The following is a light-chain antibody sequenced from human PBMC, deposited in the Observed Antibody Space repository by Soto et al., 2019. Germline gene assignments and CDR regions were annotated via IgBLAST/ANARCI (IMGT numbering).Light chain of an antibody. J-gene: IGLJ2*01. CDR2: DDS. CDR3: NSYRSSITPVV. V-gene: IGLV3-21*02. CDR1: NVGSKS. Sequence: SYELTQPPSVSVAPGQTATVTCGGNNVGSKSVHWYQQKPGQAPVLVVYDDSDRPSGIPERFSGSKSGNTASLTISGLQAEDEADYYCNSYRSSITPVVFGGGTKLTVL.